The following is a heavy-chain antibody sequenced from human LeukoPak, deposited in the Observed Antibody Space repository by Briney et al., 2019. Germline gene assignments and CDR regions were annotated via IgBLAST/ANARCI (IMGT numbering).Heavy chain of an antibody. CDR3: ARDSGVFDY. CDR1: GLTFSSYW. D-gene: IGHD3-10*01. Sequence: GGSLRLSCAASGLTFSSYWMSWVRQAPGKGLEWVANIKQDGSGKYYVDSVKGRFTISRDNAKNSLYLQMNSLRAEDTAVYYCARDSGVFDYWGQGTLVTVSS. CDR2: IKQDGSGK. V-gene: IGHV3-7*01. J-gene: IGHJ4*02.